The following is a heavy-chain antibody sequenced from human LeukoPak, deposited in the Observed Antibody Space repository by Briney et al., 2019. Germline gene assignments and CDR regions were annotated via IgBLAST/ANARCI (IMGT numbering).Heavy chain of an antibody. CDR3: AKHPPFYFDRSGLYQDY. V-gene: IGHV3-23*01. CDR1: RFTFDNYA. CDR2: ISGSGSRT. Sequence: GGSLRLSCATSRFTFDNYAMSWVRQAPGKGLEWVSAISGSGSRTYYADSVKGRFTISRDNSRDTLYLQMNSLRVEDSAVYYCAKHPPFYFDRSGLYQDYWGQGTLVTVSS. J-gene: IGHJ4*02. D-gene: IGHD3-22*01.